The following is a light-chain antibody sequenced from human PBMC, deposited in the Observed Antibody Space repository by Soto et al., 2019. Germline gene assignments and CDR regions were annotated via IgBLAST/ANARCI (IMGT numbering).Light chain of an antibody. J-gene: IGKJ1*01. CDR3: QQSYSTLWT. CDR1: QSISNY. CDR2: AAS. V-gene: IGKV1-39*01. Sequence: DIQMTQSPSSLSASVGDRVAITCLASQSISNYLNWYQQKPGKAPKLLIYAASSLQSGVPSRFSGSGSGTDFTLTISSLQPEDFATYYCQQSYSTLWTFGQGTKVDIK.